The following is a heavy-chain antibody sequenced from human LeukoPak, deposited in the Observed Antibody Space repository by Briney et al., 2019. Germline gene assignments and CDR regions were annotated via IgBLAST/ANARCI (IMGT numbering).Heavy chain of an antibody. J-gene: IGHJ4*02. CDR1: GFTFSSYA. V-gene: IGHV3-23*01. CDR3: TTDFTIFGVAMGFDY. D-gene: IGHD3-3*01. Sequence: PGGSLRLSCAASGFTFSSYAMSWVRQAPGKGLEWVSAISGSGGSTYYADSVKGRFTISRDNSKNTLYLQMNSLKTEDTAVYYCTTDFTIFGVAMGFDYWGQGTLVTVSS. CDR2: ISGSGGST.